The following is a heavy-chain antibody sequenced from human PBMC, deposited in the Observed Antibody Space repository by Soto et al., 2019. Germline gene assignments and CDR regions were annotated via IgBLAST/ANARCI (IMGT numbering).Heavy chain of an antibody. CDR1: GGSISSYY. CDR3: ARSFYYYGSGSFYYYYYYMDV. J-gene: IGHJ6*03. CDR2: IYYSGST. Sequence: SETLSLTCTVSGGSISSYYWSWIRQPPGKGLEWIGYIYYSGSTNYNPSLKSRVTISVDTSKNQFSLKLSSVTAADTAVYYCARSFYYYGSGSFYYYYYYMDVWGKGTTVTVSS. V-gene: IGHV4-59*01. D-gene: IGHD3-10*01.